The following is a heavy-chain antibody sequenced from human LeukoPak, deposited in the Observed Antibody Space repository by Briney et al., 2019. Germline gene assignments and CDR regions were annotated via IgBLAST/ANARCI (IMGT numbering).Heavy chain of an antibody. CDR1: GFTFSSYS. D-gene: IGHD5-18*01. CDR3: ARALSYSYGSMDF. J-gene: IGHJ4*02. Sequence: GGSLRLSCAASGFTFSSYSMNWVRQAPGKGLEWVSSISSGSKYIYNADSVKGRFTISRDNAKDSLCLQMNSLRVEDTAVYYCARALSYSYGSMDFWGQGTLVIVSS. V-gene: IGHV3-21*01. CDR2: ISSGSKYI.